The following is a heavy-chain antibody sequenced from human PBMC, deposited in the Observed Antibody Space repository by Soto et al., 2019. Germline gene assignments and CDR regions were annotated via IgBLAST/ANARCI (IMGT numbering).Heavy chain of an antibody. CDR3: ARPLRSHSSSTPYFDY. J-gene: IGHJ4*02. Sequence: GGSLRLSCAASGFTFSSYAMHWVRQAPGKGLEWVAVISYDGSNKYYADSVKGRFTISRDKSKNTLYLQMNSLRAEDTAVYYCARPLRSHSSSTPYFDYWGQGTLVTVSS. CDR1: GFTFSSYA. D-gene: IGHD6-6*01. V-gene: IGHV3-30-3*01. CDR2: ISYDGSNK.